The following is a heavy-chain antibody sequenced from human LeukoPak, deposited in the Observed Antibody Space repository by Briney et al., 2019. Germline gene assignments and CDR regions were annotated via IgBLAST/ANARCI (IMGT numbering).Heavy chain of an antibody. CDR3: ARHKLYYYDSSGGD. CDR1: GGSITNYY. Sequence: SETLSLTCTVSGGSITNYYWSWIRQPPGKGLEWIGFSYYNGNTNYNPSLKSRVTISVDTSKNQFSLKLSSVTAADTAVYYCARHKLYYYDSSGGDWGQGTLVTVSS. J-gene: IGHJ4*02. V-gene: IGHV4-59*08. D-gene: IGHD3-22*01. CDR2: SYYNGNT.